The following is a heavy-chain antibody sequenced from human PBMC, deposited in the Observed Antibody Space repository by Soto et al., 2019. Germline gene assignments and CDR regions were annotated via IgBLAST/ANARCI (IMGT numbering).Heavy chain of an antibody. V-gene: IGHV1-69*01. CDR1: GGTFSSYA. D-gene: IGHD3-3*02. J-gene: IGHJ6*02. CDR3: ARNARLAPTAGPYYYGMDV. Sequence: QVQLVQSGAEVRMRGSSVKVSCKASGGTFSSYAISWVRQAPGQGLEWMGGIIPIFGTANYAQKFQGRVPITSYEATSTAYIELSNLRSQDNAVYYCARNARLAPTAGPYYYGMDVRGQGPTPTPSS. CDR2: IIPIFGTA.